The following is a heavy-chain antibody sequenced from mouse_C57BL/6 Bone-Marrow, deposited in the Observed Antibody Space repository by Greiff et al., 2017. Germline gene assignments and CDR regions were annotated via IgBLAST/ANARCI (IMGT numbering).Heavy chain of an antibody. CDR3: ARRGFDY. CDR2: IDPSDSYT. V-gene: IGHV1-50*01. J-gene: IGHJ2*01. CDR1: GYTFTSYW. Sequence: QVQLQQPGAELVKPGASVKLSCKASGYTFTSYWMQWVKQRPGQGLEWIGEIDPSDSYTNYNQKFKGKATLTVDTSSSTAYMQLSSLTSEDSAVYYCARRGFDYWGQGTTRTVSS.